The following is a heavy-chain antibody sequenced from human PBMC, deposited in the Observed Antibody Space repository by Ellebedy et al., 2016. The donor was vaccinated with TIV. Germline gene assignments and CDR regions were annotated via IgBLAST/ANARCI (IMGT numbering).Heavy chain of an antibody. V-gene: IGHV3-66*01. CDR2: IYSGGST. J-gene: IGHJ1*01. Sequence: GGSLRLSCAASGFTFSDYYMSWIRQAPGKGLEWVSVIYSGGSTYYADSVKGRFTISRDNSNNTLYLHMNSLRAEDTALYYCTRGVVVTTSYSQYWGQGTLVTVSS. CDR1: GFTFSDYY. D-gene: IGHD2-21*02. CDR3: TRGVVVTTSYSQY.